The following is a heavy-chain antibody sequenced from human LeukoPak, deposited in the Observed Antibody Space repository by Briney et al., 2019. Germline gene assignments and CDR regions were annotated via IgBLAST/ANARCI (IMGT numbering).Heavy chain of an antibody. Sequence: PGGSLRLSCAASGFTFSSYEMNWVRQAPGKGLEWVANIKQDGSEKYYVDSVKGRFTISRDSAKNSLYLQMNSLRAEDTAVYYCAKDPQYCSSTSCSDDYWGQGILVTVSS. V-gene: IGHV3-7*03. CDR2: IKQDGSEK. CDR3: AKDPQYCSSTSCSDDY. CDR1: GFTFSSYE. D-gene: IGHD2-2*01. J-gene: IGHJ4*02.